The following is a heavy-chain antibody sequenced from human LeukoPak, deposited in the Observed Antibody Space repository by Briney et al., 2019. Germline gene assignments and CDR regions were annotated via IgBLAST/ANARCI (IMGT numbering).Heavy chain of an antibody. Sequence: SETLSLTCAVYGGSFSGYYWSWVRQPPGKGLEWMGEINHSGSTNYNPSLKSRVTISVSTSKNQFSLTLRSVTAADTAVYYCARGGGARYCSSTSCYTKWFDPRGQGTLVTVSS. CDR1: GGSFSGYY. D-gene: IGHD2-2*02. J-gene: IGHJ5*02. CDR2: INHSGST. V-gene: IGHV4-34*01. CDR3: ARGGGARYCSSTSCYTKWFDP.